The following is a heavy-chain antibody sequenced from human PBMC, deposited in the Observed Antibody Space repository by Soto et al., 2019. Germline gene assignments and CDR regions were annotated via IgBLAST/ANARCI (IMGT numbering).Heavy chain of an antibody. Sequence: GGSLRLSCGASGFIFSRYWMNWVRQAPGKGLEWVANINQDGGQTYYVDSVKGRFTISRNNAKNFLYLQMDSLRAEDTAVYYCASPPTNLDYDDATRFDPWGQGTLVP. CDR3: ASPPTNLDYDDATRFDP. CDR2: INQDGGQT. D-gene: IGHD4-17*01. J-gene: IGHJ5*02. CDR1: GFIFSRYW. V-gene: IGHV3-7*01.